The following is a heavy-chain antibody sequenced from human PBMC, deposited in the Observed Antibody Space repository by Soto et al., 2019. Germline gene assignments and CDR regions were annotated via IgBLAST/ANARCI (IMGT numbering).Heavy chain of an antibody. V-gene: IGHV1-69*01. D-gene: IGHD3-9*01. CDR1: RGTFSSYD. CDR3: ASRRITMFCQPRSSYYYCGMDV. Sequence: QVQLVQSGAEVKKPGSSVKVSCKSSRGTFSSYDISWVRQAPGQGLEWMGGIIPIFGTANYAQKCKGRVTITADESTSTAYMEVSSLRSEDTAVYYCASRRITMFCQPRSSYYYCGMDVWGQGTTVTVSS. J-gene: IGHJ6*02. CDR2: IIPIFGTA.